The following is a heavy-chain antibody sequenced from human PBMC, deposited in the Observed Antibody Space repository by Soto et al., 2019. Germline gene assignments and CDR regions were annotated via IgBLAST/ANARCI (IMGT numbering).Heavy chain of an antibody. V-gene: IGHV1-69*02. Sequence: QVQLVQSGAEVKKPGSSVKVSCKASGGTFSSYTISWVRQAPGQGLEWMGRIIPILGIANYAQKFQGRVTITADKSTSTAYMELSSLRSEDTAVYYCARVLGYCSSTSCPGSSSWGQGTLVTVSS. CDR2: IIPILGIA. D-gene: IGHD2-2*01. CDR3: ARVLGYCSSTSCPGSSS. CDR1: GGTFSSYT. J-gene: IGHJ4*02.